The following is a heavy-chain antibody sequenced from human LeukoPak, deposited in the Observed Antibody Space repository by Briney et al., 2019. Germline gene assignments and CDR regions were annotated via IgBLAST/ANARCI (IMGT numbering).Heavy chain of an antibody. D-gene: IGHD3-22*01. V-gene: IGHV3-23*01. Sequence: PGGSLRLSCAASGFTFSSYAMSWVRQAPGKGLERVSGISGSGGSTYYADSVKGRFTISRDNSKNTLYLQMNSMRAEDTAVYYCAKLHGYYYDSSGYYTNWGQGTLVTVSS. CDR2: ISGSGGST. CDR1: GFTFSSYA. J-gene: IGHJ4*02. CDR3: AKLHGYYYDSSGYYTN.